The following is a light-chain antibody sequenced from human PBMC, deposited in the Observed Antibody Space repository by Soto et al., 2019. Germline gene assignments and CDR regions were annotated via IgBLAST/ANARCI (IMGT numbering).Light chain of an antibody. V-gene: IGLV2-8*01. Sequence: QTVVTQPPSASGSPGQSVIISCTGTSSDVGACNYVSWYQQHPGKAPKLLLYEVTKRPSGVPDRFSGSKSGNTASLTVSGLQAEDEADYYCSSCAGSNNLLFGGGTKVTVL. CDR1: SSDVGACNY. CDR2: EVT. J-gene: IGLJ3*02. CDR3: SSCAGSNNLL.